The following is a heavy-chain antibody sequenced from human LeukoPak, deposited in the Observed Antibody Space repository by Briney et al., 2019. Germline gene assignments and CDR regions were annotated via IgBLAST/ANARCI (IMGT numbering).Heavy chain of an antibody. CDR2: INHNGNVN. CDR3: ARGGGLDV. D-gene: IGHD3-16*01. V-gene: IGHV3-7*03. J-gene: IGHJ6*02. CDR1: GFTFSSYA. Sequence: GGSLRLSCAASGFTFSSYAMSWVRQAPGKGLEWVASINHNGNVNYYVDSVKGRFTISRDNAKNSLYLQMSNLRAEDTAVYFCARGGGLDVWGQGAAVTVSS.